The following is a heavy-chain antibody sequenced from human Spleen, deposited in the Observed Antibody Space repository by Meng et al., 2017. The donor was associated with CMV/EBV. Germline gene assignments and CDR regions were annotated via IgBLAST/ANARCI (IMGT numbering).Heavy chain of an antibody. CDR1: GGSFSGYY. V-gene: IGHV4-34*01. Sequence: GPLRLSCAVYGGSFSGYYWSWIRQPPGKGLEWIGEVNPGGNTNYNPSLKSRVTMSIDTSKNQFSLNLSSLTAAETAVYYCARGRYGGSTFDHWGQGALVTVSS. J-gene: IGHJ4*02. CDR3: ARGRYGGSTFDH. CDR2: VNPGGNT. D-gene: IGHD2-2*01.